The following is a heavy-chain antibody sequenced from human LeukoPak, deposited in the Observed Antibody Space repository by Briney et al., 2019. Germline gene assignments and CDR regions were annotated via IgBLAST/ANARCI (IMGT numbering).Heavy chain of an antibody. CDR1: GGSIRSHY. J-gene: IGHJ4*02. V-gene: IGHV4-59*11. CDR3: ARQYSYGSFFDY. CDR2: IYYSGST. Sequence: SETLSLTRTVSGGSIRSHYWSWIPQPPGKGLEWIGYIYYSGSTNYNPSLKSRVTISVDTSKNQFSLKLSSVSAADTAVYYCARQYSYGSFFDYWGQGTLVTVSS. D-gene: IGHD5-18*01.